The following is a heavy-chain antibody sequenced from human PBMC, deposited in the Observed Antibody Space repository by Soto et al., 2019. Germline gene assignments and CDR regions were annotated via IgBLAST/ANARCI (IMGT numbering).Heavy chain of an antibody. V-gene: IGHV2-5*02. CDR3: AHSFVPWYGFDL. Sequence: QITLKESGPTLVKPTQPLTLTCNFSGFSLTTDGVGVGWIRQPPGKSLEWLALIYWDDDKRYNSSLKNRLTVTKDTSRNQVVLTMTNMEPVDTATYFCAHSFVPWYGFDLWGHGTTVTVSS. D-gene: IGHD2-21*01. J-gene: IGHJ3*01. CDR1: GFSLTTDGVG. CDR2: IYWDDDK.